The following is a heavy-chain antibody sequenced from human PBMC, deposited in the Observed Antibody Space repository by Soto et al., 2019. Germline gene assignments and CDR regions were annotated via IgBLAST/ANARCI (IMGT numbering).Heavy chain of an antibody. CDR1: GYRFTSYW. V-gene: IGHV5-51*01. Sequence: GESLKISCRTSGYRFTSYWIAGVRQMPGKGLEWMGIIFPSDSDTRYSPSFQGQVTISADRSTSTVFLQWASLKASDTAMYFCARKDKSGYFNWFDPWGQGTLVTVSS. CDR3: ARKDKSGYFNWFDP. J-gene: IGHJ5*02. CDR2: IFPSDSDT. D-gene: IGHD3-22*01.